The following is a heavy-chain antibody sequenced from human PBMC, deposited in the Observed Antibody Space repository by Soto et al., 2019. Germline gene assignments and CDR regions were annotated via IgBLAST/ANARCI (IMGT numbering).Heavy chain of an antibody. Sequence: GSLRLFWSTSGIPLNRLAINLVRQAPGKGLEWVSAISGSGGSTYYADSVKGRFTISRDNSKNTLYLQMNSLRAEDTAVYYCAKDRYCSGGSCYSEWAFDIWGQGTMVTVSS. CDR2: ISGSGGST. V-gene: IGHV3-23*01. CDR3: AKDRYCSGGSCYSEWAFDI. J-gene: IGHJ3*02. D-gene: IGHD2-15*01. CDR1: GIPLNRLA.